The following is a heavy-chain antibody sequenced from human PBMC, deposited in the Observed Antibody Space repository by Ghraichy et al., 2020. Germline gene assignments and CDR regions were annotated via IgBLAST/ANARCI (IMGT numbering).Heavy chain of an antibody. CDR3: ARDRWKYGIDV. Sequence: SETLSLTCTVSGGSVSSGSYYWSWIRQPPGKGLEWIGYIYYSESTKYNPSLKIRVTISVDTSKNQFSLKLSSVTAADTAVYYCARDRWKYGIDVWGQGTTVTVSS. D-gene: IGHD1-1*01. CDR1: GGSVSSGSYY. CDR2: IYYSEST. V-gene: IGHV4-61*01. J-gene: IGHJ6*02.